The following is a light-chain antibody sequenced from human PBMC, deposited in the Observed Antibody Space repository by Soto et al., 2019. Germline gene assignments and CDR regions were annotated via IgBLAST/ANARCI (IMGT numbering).Light chain of an antibody. CDR3: QQFNSYPLT. J-gene: IGKJ4*01. V-gene: IGKV1-13*02. CDR2: DAS. CDR1: QGISSA. Sequence: AIQLTQSPSSLSASVGDRVTITCRASQGISSALAWYQQKPGRALKLLIYDASNLEGGVPSRFSGRGSGTDFSLTISSLQPEDFAAYYCQQFNSYPLTFGGGTKVEIK.